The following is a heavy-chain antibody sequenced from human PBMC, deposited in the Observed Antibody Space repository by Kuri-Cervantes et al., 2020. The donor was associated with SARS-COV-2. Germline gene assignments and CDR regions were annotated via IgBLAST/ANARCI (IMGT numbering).Heavy chain of an antibody. CDR2: ISGSGGST. Sequence: GGSLRLSCAASGFTFSSYAMSWVRQAPGKGLEWVSAISGSGGSTYYADSVKGRFTISRDNSKNTLYLQMNSLRAEHTAVYYCARDLRLGKSLDYWGQGTLVTVSS. CDR1: GFTFSSYA. D-gene: IGHD7-27*01. J-gene: IGHJ4*02. CDR3: ARDLRLGKSLDY. V-gene: IGHV3-23*01.